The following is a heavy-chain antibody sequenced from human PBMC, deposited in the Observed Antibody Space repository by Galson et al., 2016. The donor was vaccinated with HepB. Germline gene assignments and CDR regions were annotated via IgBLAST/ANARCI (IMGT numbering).Heavy chain of an antibody. CDR1: GFTFSRDA. CDR2: ISSNGGST. J-gene: IGHJ4*02. CDR3: ARVRSSWYYFDY. D-gene: IGHD6-13*01. Sequence: SLRLSCAASGFTFSRDAMHWVRQAPGKGPEYVSSISSNGGSTYYTDSVKGRFTISRDNSKNTLYLQMSSLRAEDTAVYYYARVRSSWYYFDYWGQGTLVTVSS. V-gene: IGHV3-64D*06.